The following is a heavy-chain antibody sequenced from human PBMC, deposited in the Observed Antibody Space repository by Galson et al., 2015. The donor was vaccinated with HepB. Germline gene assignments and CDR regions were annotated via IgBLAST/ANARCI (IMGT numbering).Heavy chain of an antibody. CDR2: IDWDDDK. CDR1: GFSLSTSGMC. D-gene: IGHD3-3*01. Sequence: PSLVKPTQTLTLPCTFSGFSLSTSGMCVSWIRQPPGKALEWLALIDWDDDKYYSTSLKTRLTISKDTSKNQVVLTMTNMDPVDTATYYCARTRYYDFWSGYDYWGQGTLVTVSS. CDR3: ARTRYYDFWSGYDY. V-gene: IGHV2-70*01. J-gene: IGHJ4*02.